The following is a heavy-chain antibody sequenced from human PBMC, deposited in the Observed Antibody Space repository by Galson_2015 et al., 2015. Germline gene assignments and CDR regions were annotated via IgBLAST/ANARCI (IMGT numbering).Heavy chain of an antibody. V-gene: IGHV3-11*01. CDR3: ARDRGSDNYLDAFEI. CDR2: IGSSGSTI. Sequence: SLRLSCAASEFSFSDYCMSWIRQAPGKGLEWVSYIGSSGSTIYYADSVKGRFTVSRDNAKNSLYLQMNSLRAEDTAVYYCARDRGSDNYLDAFEIWGRGTMVTASS. J-gene: IGHJ3*02. CDR1: EFSFSDYC. D-gene: IGHD3-22*01.